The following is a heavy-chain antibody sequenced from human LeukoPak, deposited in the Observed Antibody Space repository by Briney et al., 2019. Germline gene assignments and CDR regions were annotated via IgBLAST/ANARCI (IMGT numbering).Heavy chain of an antibody. Sequence: ASVKVSCKASGYTFTGYYMHWVRQAPGQGLECMGWINPNSGGTNYAQKFQGRVTMTRDTSISTAYMELSRLRSDDTAVYYCARSRGYSYGPVAIVATTNYYFDYWGQGTLVTVSS. CDR2: INPNSGGT. J-gene: IGHJ4*02. CDR1: GYTFTGYY. CDR3: ARSRGYSYGPVAIVATTNYYFDY. V-gene: IGHV1-2*02. D-gene: IGHD5-12*01.